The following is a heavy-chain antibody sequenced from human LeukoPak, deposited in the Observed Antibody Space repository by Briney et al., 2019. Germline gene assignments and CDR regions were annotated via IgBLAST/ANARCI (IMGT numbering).Heavy chain of an antibody. Sequence: DSVKVSCKAYGYTFTSYGISWGRQAPGQGIEWMGWISAYNGNTNYAKKLQGRVTMTTDTSTSTAYMELGSLRSDDTAVYYCARDYYGYSYGYPDYYYYYYMDVWGKGTTVTVSS. V-gene: IGHV1-18*01. CDR3: ARDYYGYSYGYPDYYYYYYMDV. CDR2: ISAYNGNT. CDR1: GYTFTSYG. D-gene: IGHD5-18*01. J-gene: IGHJ6*03.